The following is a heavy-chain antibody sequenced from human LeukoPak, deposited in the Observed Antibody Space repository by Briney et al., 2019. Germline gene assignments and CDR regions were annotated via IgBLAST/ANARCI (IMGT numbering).Heavy chain of an antibody. CDR1: GFTFSSYP. V-gene: IGHV3-23*01. CDR2: ISGSGGST. D-gene: IGHD2-2*01. Sequence: GGSLRLSCATSGFTFSSYPMSWVRQAPGKGLEWVSAISGSGGSTYYADSVKGRFTISRDNSKNTLYLQMNSLRAEDTAVYYCAKDSSRYYFDYWGQGTLVTVSS. J-gene: IGHJ4*02. CDR3: AKDSSRYYFDY.